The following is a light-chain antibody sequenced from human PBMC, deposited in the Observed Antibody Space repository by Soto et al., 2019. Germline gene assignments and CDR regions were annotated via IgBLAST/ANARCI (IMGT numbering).Light chain of an antibody. CDR3: LLSYRGPRV. Sequence: QTVVTQEPSLTVSPGETVTLTCGSSTGAVTSGHYPYWFQQKPGQAPRTLIYDTKNKHSWTPARFSGSLLGGKAALTLSGAQPEDEAEYYCLLSYRGPRVFGGGTKLTVL. CDR2: DTK. V-gene: IGLV7-46*01. CDR1: TGAVTSGHY. J-gene: IGLJ3*02.